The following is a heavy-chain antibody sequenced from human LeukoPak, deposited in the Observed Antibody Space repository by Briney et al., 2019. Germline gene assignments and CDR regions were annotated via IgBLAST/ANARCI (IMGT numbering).Heavy chain of an antibody. V-gene: IGHV4-59*08. CDR3: ASTRRGAAALDY. CDR1: GDSISSYY. J-gene: IGHJ4*02. CDR2: IYYSGST. D-gene: IGHD6-13*01. Sequence: SETLSLTCTVSGDSISSYYWIWIRQPPGKGLGWIGYIYYSGSTNFNPSLKSRVTMSVDTSKNQFSLRLTSVTAADTAVYYCASTRRGAAALDYWGQGTLVTASS.